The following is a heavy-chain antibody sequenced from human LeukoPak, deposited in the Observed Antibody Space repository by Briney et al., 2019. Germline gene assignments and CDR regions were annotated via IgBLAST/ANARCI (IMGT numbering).Heavy chain of an antibody. CDR1: GFTFSDYA. D-gene: IGHD3-10*01. CDR2: ISDSGSKT. Sequence: GGSLRLSCAASGFTFSDYAMTWVRQAPGKGLEWVSGISDSGSKTYYADSVQGRFTISRDNSKNSLFLQMNSLRAEDTAVYYCGKEEFGEHVIGYWGQGILVTVTS. CDR3: GKEEFGEHVIGY. J-gene: IGHJ4*02. V-gene: IGHV3-23*01.